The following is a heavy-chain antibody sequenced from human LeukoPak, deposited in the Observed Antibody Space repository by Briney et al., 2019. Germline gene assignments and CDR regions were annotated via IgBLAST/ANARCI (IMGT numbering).Heavy chain of an antibody. D-gene: IGHD1-26*01. CDR1: GYTFTGYY. CDR2: INPNNGGT. V-gene: IGHV1-2*02. Sequence: GASVKVSCKASGYTFTGYYMHWVRQAPGQGLEWMGWINPNNGGTNYAQKFRGRVTMTRDTSISTAYMELSRLRSDDTAVYYCARDYSGSPLYYYYMDVWGKGTTVTVSS. CDR3: ARDYSGSPLYYYYMDV. J-gene: IGHJ6*03.